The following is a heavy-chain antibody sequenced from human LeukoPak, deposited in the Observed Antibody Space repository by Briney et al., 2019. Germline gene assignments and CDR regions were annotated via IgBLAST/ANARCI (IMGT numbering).Heavy chain of an antibody. CDR2: IYHSGST. J-gene: IGHJ5*02. Sequence: SETLSLTCTVSGYSISSGYYWGWIWQPPGKGLEWIGSIYHSGSTFYNPSLKSRVTISVDTSKNQFSLKLSSVTAADTAMSYCARGLGPGNWFDPWGQGTLVTVSS. V-gene: IGHV4-38-2*02. D-gene: IGHD3-10*01. CDR1: GYSISSGYY. CDR3: ARGLGPGNWFDP.